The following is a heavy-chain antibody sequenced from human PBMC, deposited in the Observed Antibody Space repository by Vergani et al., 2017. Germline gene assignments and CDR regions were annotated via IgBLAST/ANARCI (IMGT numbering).Heavy chain of an antibody. J-gene: IGHJ4*02. D-gene: IGHD6-19*01. Sequence: QVQLVQSGAEVKKPGASVKVSCKVSGYPLTELSMHWVRQAPGKGLEWRGGFDPEEGETIYAQKFQGRVTMTEDTSTDTAYMELSSLRSEDTAVYYCARDEWSAVAGDYPFDYWGQGTLVTVSS. CDR2: FDPEEGET. V-gene: IGHV1-24*01. CDR3: ARDEWSAVAGDYPFDY. CDR1: GYPLTELS.